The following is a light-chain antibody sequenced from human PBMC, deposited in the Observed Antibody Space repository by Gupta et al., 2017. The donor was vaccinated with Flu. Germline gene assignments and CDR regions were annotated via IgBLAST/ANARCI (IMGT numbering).Light chain of an antibody. CDR3: QSADSSGSLKV. CDR2: KDT. V-gene: IGLV3-25*03. Sequence: SYELTQPPSVSVSPGQTARTTCSGDALPKHFVYWYQQRPGQAPLLLIFKDTERPSGIPDRFSGSTSGTTVTLTISGVEAEDEADYYCQSADSSGSLKVFGTGTKVTVL. J-gene: IGLJ1*01. CDR1: ALPKHF.